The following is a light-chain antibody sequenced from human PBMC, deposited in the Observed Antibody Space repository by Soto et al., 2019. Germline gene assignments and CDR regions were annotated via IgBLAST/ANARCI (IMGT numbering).Light chain of an antibody. CDR3: QQYNNWWT. Sequence: DKLMSQSPATLSVSPGERATLSCRASQSVSSNLAWYQQKPGQAPRLLIYGASTRATGIPARFSGSGSGTEFTLTISSLQSEDFAVYYCQQYNNWWTFGQGTKVDIK. CDR1: QSVSSN. J-gene: IGKJ1*01. V-gene: IGKV3-15*01. CDR2: GAS.